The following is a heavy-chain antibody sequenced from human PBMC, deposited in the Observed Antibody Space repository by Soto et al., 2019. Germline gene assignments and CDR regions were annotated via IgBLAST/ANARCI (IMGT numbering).Heavy chain of an antibody. V-gene: IGHV2-5*01. CDR3: AHKLRYVDDIDV. J-gene: IGHJ6*01. Sequence: SGPTLVNPTQSLTLTCSFSGFSLTTGGVAVGWIRQPPGKALEWLALLYWNDDKRDSPSLKNRLTVTKDTSKHQVVLTLTNMDPVDTDTYYCAHKLRYVDDIDVWGQGP. D-gene: IGHD3-9*01. CDR2: LYWNDDK. CDR1: GFSLTTGGVA.